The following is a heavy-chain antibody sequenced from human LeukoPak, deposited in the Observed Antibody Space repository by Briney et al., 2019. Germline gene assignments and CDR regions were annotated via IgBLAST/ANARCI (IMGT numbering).Heavy chain of an antibody. Sequence: PSETLSLTCSVSGGSTSSAGYYWSWIRQHPGKGLEWIGYIYYSGNTYYNPSLKSRLTISVDTSKTQFSLKLNSVTAADTAVYYCSRESGAFSPFGYWGQGTLVTVHS. CDR3: SRESGAFSPFGY. V-gene: IGHV4-31*03. J-gene: IGHJ4*02. CDR2: IYYSGNT. CDR1: GGSTSSAGYY. D-gene: IGHD1-26*01.